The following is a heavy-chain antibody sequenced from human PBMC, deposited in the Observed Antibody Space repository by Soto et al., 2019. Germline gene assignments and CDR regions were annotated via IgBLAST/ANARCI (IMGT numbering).Heavy chain of an antibody. J-gene: IGHJ4*02. Sequence: QVQLQQWGAGLLKPSETLSLTCAVYGGSFSGYYWSWIRQPPGKGLEWIGEINHSGSTNYNPSLKSRVTISVDTAKNPFSLKLSSVTAADTAVYFCAREVVRGSLFDSWGQGTLVTLSS. V-gene: IGHV4-34*01. CDR2: INHSGST. CDR3: AREVVRGSLFDS. CDR1: GGSFSGYY. D-gene: IGHD3-10*01.